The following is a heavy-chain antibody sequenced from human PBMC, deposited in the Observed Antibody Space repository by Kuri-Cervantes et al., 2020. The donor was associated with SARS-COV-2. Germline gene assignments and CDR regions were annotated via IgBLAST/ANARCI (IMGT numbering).Heavy chain of an antibody. CDR3: ARESPLLDAFDI. J-gene: IGHJ3*02. CDR2: ISYDGSNK. V-gene: IGHV3-30*03. Sequence: GESLKISCAASGFTFSSYGMHWVRQAPGKGLEWVAVISYDGSNKYYADSVKGRFTISRDNSKNTLYLQMNSLRAEDTAVYYCARESPLLDAFDIWGQGTMVTVSS. CDR1: GFTFSSYG.